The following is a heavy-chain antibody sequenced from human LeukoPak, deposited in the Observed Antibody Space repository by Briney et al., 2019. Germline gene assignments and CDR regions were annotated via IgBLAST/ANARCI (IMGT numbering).Heavy chain of an antibody. J-gene: IGHJ3*02. Sequence: SETLSLTCPVSGGSISSYYWSWIRQPAGKGLEWVVRMYLSGKTNYNPSLKSRVTMSPDTSKNQFSLKLSSVTAADTAVYYCARSGSYANDAFDIWGQGTMVTVSS. D-gene: IGHD1-26*01. CDR2: MYLSGKT. CDR1: GGSISSYY. CDR3: ARSGSYANDAFDI. V-gene: IGHV4-4*07.